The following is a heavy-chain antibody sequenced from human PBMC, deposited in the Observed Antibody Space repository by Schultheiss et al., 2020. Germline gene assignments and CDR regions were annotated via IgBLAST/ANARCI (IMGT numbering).Heavy chain of an antibody. CDR3: AKTLTGKNWFDA. Sequence: GGSLRLSCAASGFAFRSYAMSWLRQAPGKGLEWVSGISDSGGSKYYADSVPGRFTVSRDNSKDTLYLQMNSLKTDDTAIYYCAKTLTGKNWFDAWGQGTLVTVS. J-gene: IGHJ5*02. CDR2: ISDSGGSK. V-gene: IGHV3-23*01. D-gene: IGHD3-16*01. CDR1: GFAFRSYA.